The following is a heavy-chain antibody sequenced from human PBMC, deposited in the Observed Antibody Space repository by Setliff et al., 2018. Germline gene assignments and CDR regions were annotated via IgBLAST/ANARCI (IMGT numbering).Heavy chain of an antibody. CDR3: ARRETYYNFWSGYYAY. CDR2: IYYSGST. D-gene: IGHD3-3*01. CDR1: GGSISSSSYY. V-gene: IGHV4-39*07. J-gene: IGHJ4*02. Sequence: ASETLSLTCTVSGGSISSSSYYWGWIRQPPGKGLEWIGSIYYSGSTYYNPSLKSQVTISVDTSKNQFSLKLSSVTAADTAVYYCARRETYYNFWSGYYAYWGQGTLVTVSS.